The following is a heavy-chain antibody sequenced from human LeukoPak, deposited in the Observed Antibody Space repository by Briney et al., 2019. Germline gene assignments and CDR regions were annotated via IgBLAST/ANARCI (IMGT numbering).Heavy chain of an antibody. D-gene: IGHD3-22*01. J-gene: IGHJ4*02. CDR3: ARGRRYYDSSGYSYYFDY. V-gene: IGHV1-18*01. CDR2: ISAYNGNT. Sequence: ASVKVSCKASGYTFTSYGISWVRQAPGQGLEWMGWISAYNGNTNYAQKLQGRVTMTTDTSTSTAYMELRSLRSDDTAVYYCARGRRYYDSSGYSYYFDYWGQGTLVTVSS. CDR1: GYTFTSYG.